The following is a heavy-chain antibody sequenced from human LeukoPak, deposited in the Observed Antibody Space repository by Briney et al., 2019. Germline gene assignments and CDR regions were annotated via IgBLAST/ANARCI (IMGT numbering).Heavy chain of an antibody. J-gene: IGHJ6*03. Sequence: SETLSLTCAVYGGSFSGYYWSWIRQPPGKGLEWIGEINHSGSTNYNPSLKSRVTISVDTSKNQFSLKLSSVTAADTAVCYCASRTHYDFWSGYYYYMDVWGKGTTVTVSS. CDR2: INHSGST. CDR1: GGSFSGYY. V-gene: IGHV4-34*01. D-gene: IGHD3-3*01. CDR3: ASRTHYDFWSGYYYYMDV.